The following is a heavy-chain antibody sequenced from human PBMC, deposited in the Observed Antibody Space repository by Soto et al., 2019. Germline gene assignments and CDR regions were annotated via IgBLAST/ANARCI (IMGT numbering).Heavy chain of an antibody. D-gene: IGHD2-8*02. J-gene: IGHJ4*02. CDR3: ARGDYGTGGYPFPYFDY. CDR1: GYSFTGYY. Sequence: ASVKVSCRASGYSFTGYYCHRVRQAPGQGLEWMGWINPDSGATNYARNFQGRVTLTSDTSISTASMDLTSLTSDDTAVYYCARGDYGTGGYPFPYFDYWGQGTLVTVSS. CDR2: INPDSGAT. V-gene: IGHV1-2*02.